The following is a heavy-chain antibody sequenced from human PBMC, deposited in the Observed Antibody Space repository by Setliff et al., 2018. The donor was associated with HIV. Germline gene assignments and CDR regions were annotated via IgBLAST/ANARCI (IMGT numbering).Heavy chain of an antibody. CDR3: ARQLSNSLDF. CDR2: IGARHADT. Sequence: ASVKVSCKASGYTFTDNFIHWVRQAPGQGLEWMGWIGARHADTRIAQRYQGSVSLTRDTSISTAYMELGGLHSDDTALYYCARQLSNSLDFWGQGTLVTVSS. J-gene: IGHJ4*02. V-gene: IGHV1-2*02. CDR1: GYTFTDNF. D-gene: IGHD1-1*01.